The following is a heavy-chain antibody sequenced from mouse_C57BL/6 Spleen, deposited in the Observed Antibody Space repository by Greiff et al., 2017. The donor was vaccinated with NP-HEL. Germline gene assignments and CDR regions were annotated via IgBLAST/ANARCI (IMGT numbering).Heavy chain of an antibody. J-gene: IGHJ3*01. Sequence: EVQLVESGGGLVQPKGSLKLSCAASGFSFNTYAMNWVRQSPGKGLEWVARIRSKSNNYATYYADSVKDRFTISRDDSESMLYLQMNNLKTEDTAMYYCVRGGYLFAYWGQGTLVTVSA. CDR3: VRGGYLFAY. D-gene: IGHD2-2*01. CDR1: GFSFNTYA. CDR2: IRSKSNNYAT. V-gene: IGHV10-1*01.